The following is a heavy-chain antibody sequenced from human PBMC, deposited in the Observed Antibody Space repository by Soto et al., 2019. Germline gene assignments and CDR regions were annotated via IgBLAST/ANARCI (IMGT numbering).Heavy chain of an antibody. J-gene: IGHJ4*02. CDR2: ISGSGGST. Sequence: VLLRVSCEAAGFKFIGYAMSWVRQDPGEGLEWVSAISGSGGSTYYADSVKGRFTISRDNSKNTLYMQMNSLRAEDTAIYFCAKLYNRGPVFVFAFWGQGTLVPVS. CDR3: AKLYNRGPVFVFAF. D-gene: IGHD1-1*01. V-gene: IGHV3-23*01. CDR1: GFKFIGYA.